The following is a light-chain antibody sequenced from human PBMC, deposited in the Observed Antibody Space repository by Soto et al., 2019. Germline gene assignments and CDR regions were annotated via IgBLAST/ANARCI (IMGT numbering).Light chain of an antibody. J-gene: IGLJ3*02. CDR3: SSYTTSNTWV. V-gene: IGLV2-14*01. CDR1: SSDIGTYNY. Sequence: QSALTQPASVSASPGQSITISCTGTSSDIGTYNYVSWYQQHPGKAPKLMIFEVNNRPSWVSNRFSGSKSGNTASLTVSGLQAEDKADYYCSSYTTSNTWVFGGGTKVTVL. CDR2: EVN.